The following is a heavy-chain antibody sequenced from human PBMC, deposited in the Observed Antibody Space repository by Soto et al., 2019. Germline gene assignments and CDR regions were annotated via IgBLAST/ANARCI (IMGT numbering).Heavy chain of an antibody. CDR1: GGSFSGYY. Sequence: KSSETLSLTCAVYGGSFSGYYWSWIRRPPGKGLEWIGEINHSGSTNYNPSLKSRVTISVDTSKNQFSLKLSSVTAADTAVYYCATYLDCSGGSCYSGFDYWGQGTLVTVSS. CDR2: INHSGST. J-gene: IGHJ4*02. CDR3: ATYLDCSGGSCYSGFDY. V-gene: IGHV4-34*01. D-gene: IGHD2-15*01.